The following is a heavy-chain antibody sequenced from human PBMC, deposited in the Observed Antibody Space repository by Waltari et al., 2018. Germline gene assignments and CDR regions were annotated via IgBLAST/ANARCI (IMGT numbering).Heavy chain of an antibody. CDR2: IYYSGST. Sequence: QVQLQESGPGLVKPSQTLSLTCTVSGGSISSGGYYWSWIRQHPGKGLEWIGYIYYSGSTYYSPSLKSRVTISVDTSKNQFSLKLSSVTAADTAVYYCARGVLRFLEWFSWFDPWGQGTLVTVSS. D-gene: IGHD3-3*01. CDR3: ARGVLRFLEWFSWFDP. J-gene: IGHJ5*02. V-gene: IGHV4-31*03. CDR1: GGSISSGGYY.